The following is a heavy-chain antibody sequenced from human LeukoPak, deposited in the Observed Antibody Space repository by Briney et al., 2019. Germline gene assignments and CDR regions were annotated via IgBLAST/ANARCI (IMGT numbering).Heavy chain of an antibody. V-gene: IGHV3-53*01. CDR3: AKVRHIVVVTGGPIDY. CDR1: GLTVSSDH. J-gene: IGHJ4*02. Sequence: GGSLRLSCAASGLTVSSDHMSWVRQAPGKGLEWVSVIYSGGSTYYADSVKGRFNTSRDNSKNTLYLQMNSLRAEDTAVYYCAKVRHIVVVTGGPIDYWGQGTLVTVSS. D-gene: IGHD2-21*02. CDR2: IYSGGST.